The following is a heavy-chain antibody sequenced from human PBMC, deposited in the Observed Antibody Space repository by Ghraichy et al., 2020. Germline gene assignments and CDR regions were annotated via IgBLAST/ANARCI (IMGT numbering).Heavy chain of an antibody. Sequence: GGSLRLSCAASGFNINIYHMSWVRQAPGKGLEWVSSISSDIRYIYYAHSVMGRFTISRDDAKNSVDLHMSSLRPEDTAVYYCARAGSMTLIFRSNWFDSWCQRSLVSVSS. CDR2: ISSDIRYI. J-gene: IGHJ5*01. V-gene: IGHV3-21*01. CDR3: ARAGSMTLIFRSNWFDS. D-gene: IGHD2/OR15-2a*01. CDR1: GFNINIYH.